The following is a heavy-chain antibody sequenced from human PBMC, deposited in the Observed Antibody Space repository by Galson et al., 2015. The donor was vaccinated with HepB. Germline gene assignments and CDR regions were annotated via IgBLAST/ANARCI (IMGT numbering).Heavy chain of an antibody. CDR1: GFSVSSDY. CDR3: AREPGGLGVHFDY. D-gene: IGHD3/OR15-3a*01. J-gene: IGHJ4*02. Sequence: SLRLSCAVSGFSVSSDYMSWVRQAPGKGLEWVSVIYVGGDTYYADSVRGRFTISRDNSKNTVFLQMNSLRAEDTAVYYCAREPGGLGVHFDYWGQGTLVTVSS. V-gene: IGHV3-53*01. CDR2: IYVGGDT.